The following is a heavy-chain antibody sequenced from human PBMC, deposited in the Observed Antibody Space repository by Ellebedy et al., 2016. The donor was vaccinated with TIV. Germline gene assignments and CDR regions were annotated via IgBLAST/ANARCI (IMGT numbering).Heavy chain of an antibody. CDR2: IYYSGNT. V-gene: IGHV4-39*01. J-gene: IGHJ4*02. Sequence: GSLRLSXTVSGGSISSSSYYWGWIRQPPGKGLEWIGSIYYSGNTYYNPSLKSRVTISIDASKNQFSLRLSSVTAADTAIYRCARRKVTIPRADAYFDYWGQGILVTVSS. CDR1: GGSISSSSYY. D-gene: IGHD3-3*01. CDR3: ARRKVTIPRADAYFDY.